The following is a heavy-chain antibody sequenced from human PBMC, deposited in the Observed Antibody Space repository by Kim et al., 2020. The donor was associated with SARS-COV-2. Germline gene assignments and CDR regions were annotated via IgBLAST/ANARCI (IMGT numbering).Heavy chain of an antibody. CDR3: ARNDILTGYPPDY. V-gene: IGHV4-34*01. Sequence: YNPSLKRRVTISIDTSKNQFSLKVTSVTAADTAVYYCARNDILTGYPPDYWGQGTLVTVSS. J-gene: IGHJ4*02. D-gene: IGHD3-9*01.